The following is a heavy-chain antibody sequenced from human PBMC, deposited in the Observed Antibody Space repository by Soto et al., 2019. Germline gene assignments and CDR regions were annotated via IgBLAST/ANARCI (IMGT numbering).Heavy chain of an antibody. Sequence: GGSLRLSCAVSGFTFSTYAMHWVRQAPGKGLEWVAVISYDGSNTYYADSVKGRFTISRDNMLYLQMNSLRAEDTAVYYCARDQGRSITCQLDYWGQGTLVTV. D-gene: IGHD2-2*01. CDR3: ARDQGRSITCQLDY. CDR2: ISYDGSNT. V-gene: IGHV3-30-3*01. CDR1: GFTFSTYA. J-gene: IGHJ4*02.